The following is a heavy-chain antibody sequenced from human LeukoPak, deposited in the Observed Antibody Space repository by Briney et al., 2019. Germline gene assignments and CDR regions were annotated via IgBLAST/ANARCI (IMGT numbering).Heavy chain of an antibody. Sequence: GGSLRLSCAASGFTFSSYAMHWVRQAPSKGLEWVAVISYDGSNKYYADSVKGRFTISRDNSKNTLYLQMNSLRAEDTAVYYCARRPNTHFWSGYSYYFDYWGQGTLVTVSS. J-gene: IGHJ4*02. D-gene: IGHD3-3*01. CDR3: ARRPNTHFWSGYSYYFDY. CDR1: GFTFSSYA. CDR2: ISYDGSNK. V-gene: IGHV3-30-3*01.